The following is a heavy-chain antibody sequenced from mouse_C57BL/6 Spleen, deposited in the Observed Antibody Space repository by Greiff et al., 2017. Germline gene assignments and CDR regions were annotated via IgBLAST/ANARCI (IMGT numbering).Heavy chain of an antibody. CDR1: GYSITSGYY. Sequence: EVQLQQSGPGLVKPSQSLSLTCSVTGYSITSGYYWNWIRQFPGNKLEWMGYISYDGSNNYNPSLKNRISITRDTSKNQFFLKLNSVTTEDTATYYCARDGVTTVVAHWYFDVWGTGTTVTVSS. D-gene: IGHD1-1*01. V-gene: IGHV3-6*01. CDR2: ISYDGSN. J-gene: IGHJ1*03. CDR3: ARDGVTTVVAHWYFDV.